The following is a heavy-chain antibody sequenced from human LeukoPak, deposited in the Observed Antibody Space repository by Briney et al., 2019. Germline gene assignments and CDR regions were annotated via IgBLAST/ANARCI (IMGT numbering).Heavy chain of an antibody. CDR3: ARDKGRNYFDY. V-gene: IGHV3-48*02. CDR1: GFTFSSYS. CDR2: ISSSNTTI. Sequence: PGGSLRLSCAASGFTFSSYSMNWVRQAPGKGLEWVSYISSSNTTIYYADSVKGRFTISRDNAKNSLYLQMNSLRDGDTAVYYCARDKGRNYFDYWGQGTLVTVSS. J-gene: IGHJ4*02.